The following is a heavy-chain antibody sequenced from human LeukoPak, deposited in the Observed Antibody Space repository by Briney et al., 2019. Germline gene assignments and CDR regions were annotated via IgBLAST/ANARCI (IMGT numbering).Heavy chain of an antibody. V-gene: IGHV1-2*02. CDR1: GYTFTGYY. CDR2: INPNSGGT. Sequence: ASVKVSCKASGYTFTGYYMHWVRQAPGQGLEWMGWINPNSGGTNYAQKFQGGVTMTRDTSISTAYMELSRLRSDDTAVYYCARVLIASFAFDPWGQGTLVTVSS. CDR3: ARVLIASFAFDP. J-gene: IGHJ5*02. D-gene: IGHD2-8*01.